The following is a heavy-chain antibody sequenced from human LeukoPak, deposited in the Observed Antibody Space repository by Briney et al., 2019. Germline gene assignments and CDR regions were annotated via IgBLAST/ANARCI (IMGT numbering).Heavy chain of an antibody. CDR1: GGSISSYY. CDR3: ARGPSTVGGHFDY. Sequence: PSETLSLTCTVSGGSISSYYWSWIRQPPGKGLEWIGYIYYSGSTNYNPSLKSRVTISVDTSKNQFSLKLTSVTAADTAVHYCARGPSTVGGHFDYWGQGTLVTVSS. J-gene: IGHJ4*02. V-gene: IGHV4-59*01. D-gene: IGHD4-23*01. CDR2: IYYSGST.